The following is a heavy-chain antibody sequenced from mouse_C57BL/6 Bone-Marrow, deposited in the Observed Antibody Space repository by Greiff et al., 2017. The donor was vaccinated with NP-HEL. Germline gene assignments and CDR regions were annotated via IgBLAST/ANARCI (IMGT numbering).Heavy chain of an antibody. J-gene: IGHJ4*01. CDR3: ARVMDY. CDR2: IYPGSGNT. V-gene: IGHV1-76*01. CDR1: GYTFTDYY. Sequence: QVQLQQSGAELVRPGASVKLSCKASGYTFTDYYINWVKQRPGQGLEWIARIYPGSGNTYYNEKFKGKATLTAEKASSTAYMLLSSLTSEDSAVYFCARVMDYWGQGTSVTVSS.